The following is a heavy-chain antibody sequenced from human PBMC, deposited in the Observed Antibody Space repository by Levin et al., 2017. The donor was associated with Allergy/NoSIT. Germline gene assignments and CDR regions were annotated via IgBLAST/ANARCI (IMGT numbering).Heavy chain of an antibody. CDR3: ARINSSGWYGVVDY. D-gene: IGHD6-19*01. J-gene: IGHJ4*02. V-gene: IGHV4-39*07. CDR1: GGSISSSSYY. CDR2: IYYSGST. Sequence: SQTLSLTCTVSGGSISSSSYYWGWIRQPPGKGLEWIGSIYYSGSTYYNPSLKSRVTISVDTSKNQFSLKLSSVTAADTAVYYCARINSSGWYGVVDYWGQGTLVTVSS.